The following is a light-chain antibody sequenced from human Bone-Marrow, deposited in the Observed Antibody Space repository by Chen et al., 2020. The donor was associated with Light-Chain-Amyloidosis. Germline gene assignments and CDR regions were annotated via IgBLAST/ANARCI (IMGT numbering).Light chain of an antibody. V-gene: IGLV1-51*02. J-gene: IGLJ3*02. CDR2: TNN. Sequence: QAVLTQPPSVSAAPGQKVTISCSGSNSTIGCNYVSWYQQLPGTPPTLLISTNNQRPSELPHRFSAARSGTSATLGVAGHQAGGEAEYYCAAWDGSLTVWMFVGGTKLTVL. CDR1: NSTIGCNY. CDR3: AAWDGSLTVWM.